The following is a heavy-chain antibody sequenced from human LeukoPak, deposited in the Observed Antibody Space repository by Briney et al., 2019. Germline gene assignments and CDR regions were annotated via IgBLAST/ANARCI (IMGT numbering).Heavy chain of an antibody. D-gene: IGHD3-10*01. J-gene: IGHJ4*02. Sequence: SETLSLTCTVSGGSISSSSYYWGWIRQPPGKVLEWIGSIYYSGSTYYNPSLKSRVTISVDTSKNQFSLKLSSVTAADTAVYYCARGSGDTMVRGVIIPYYFDYWGQGTLVTVSS. CDR3: ARGSGDTMVRGVIIPYYFDY. CDR2: IYYSGST. CDR1: GGSISSSSYY. V-gene: IGHV4-39*07.